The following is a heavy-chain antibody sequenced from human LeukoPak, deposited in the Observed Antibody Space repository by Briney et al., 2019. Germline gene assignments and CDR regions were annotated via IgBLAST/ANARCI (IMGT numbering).Heavy chain of an antibody. V-gene: IGHV4-59*01. CDR2: IYYSGST. CDR1: GGSISSYY. Sequence: SETLSLTCTVSGGSISSYYRSWIRQPPGKGLEWIGYIYYSGSTNCNPSLKSRVTISVDTSKTQFSLKLSSVTAADTAVYYCARSTSWYSYFDFWGQGSLVTVSS. J-gene: IGHJ4*02. D-gene: IGHD6-13*01. CDR3: ARSTSWYSYFDF.